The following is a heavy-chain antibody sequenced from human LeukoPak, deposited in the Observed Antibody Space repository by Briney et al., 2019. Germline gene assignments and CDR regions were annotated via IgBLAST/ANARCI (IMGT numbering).Heavy chain of an antibody. CDR2: ISYDANNK. CDR1: GFTFSSYA. D-gene: IGHD2-21*02. V-gene: IGHV3-30*04. CDR3: AKTVVVTANPRAFDI. Sequence: AGGSLRLSCAASGFTFSSYAMHWVRQAPGKGLEWVAVISYDANNKYYADSVKGRFTISRDNSKNTLYLQMNSLRAEDTALYYCAKTVVVTANPRAFDIWGQGTMVTVSS. J-gene: IGHJ3*02.